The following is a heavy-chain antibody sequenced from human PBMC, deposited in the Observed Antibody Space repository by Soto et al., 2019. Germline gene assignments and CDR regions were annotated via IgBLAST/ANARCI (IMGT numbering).Heavy chain of an antibody. V-gene: IGHV3-30-3*01. D-gene: IGHD3-10*01. CDR3: ARDMVRGVTPCMDV. J-gene: IGHJ6*02. Sequence: GGSLRLSCAASGFTFSSYAMHWVRQAPGKGLEWVAVISYDGSNKYYADSVKGRFTISRDNSKNTLYLQMNSLRAEDTAVYYCARDMVRGVTPCMDVWGQGTTVTVSS. CDR2: ISYDGSNK. CDR1: GFTFSSYA.